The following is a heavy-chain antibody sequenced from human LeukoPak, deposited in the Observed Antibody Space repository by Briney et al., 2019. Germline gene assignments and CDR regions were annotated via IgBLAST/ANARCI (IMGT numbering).Heavy chain of an antibody. D-gene: IGHD6-19*01. CDR3: ARDLVSLYSSGWYGAFDI. J-gene: IGHJ3*02. CDR1: GFTFSSYS. CDR2: ISSSSSYI. Sequence: GGSLRLSCAASGFTFSSYSMNWVRQAPGKGLEWVSSISSSSSYIYYADSVKGRFTISRGNAKNSLYLQMNSLRAEDTAVYYCARDLVSLYSSGWYGAFDIWGQGTMVTVSS. V-gene: IGHV3-21*01.